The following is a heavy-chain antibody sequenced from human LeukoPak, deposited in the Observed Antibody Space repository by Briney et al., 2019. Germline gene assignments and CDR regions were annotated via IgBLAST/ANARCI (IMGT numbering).Heavy chain of an antibody. CDR3: ARIGYDFWSGYSLEY. Sequence: ASVKVSCKASGYTSTSYYMHWVRQAPGQGLEWMGIINPSGGSTSYAQKFQGRVTMTRDTSTSTVYMELSSLRSEDTAVYYCARIGYDFWSGYSLEYWGQGTLVTVSS. CDR1: GYTSTSYY. V-gene: IGHV1-46*01. J-gene: IGHJ4*02. D-gene: IGHD3-3*01. CDR2: INPSGGST.